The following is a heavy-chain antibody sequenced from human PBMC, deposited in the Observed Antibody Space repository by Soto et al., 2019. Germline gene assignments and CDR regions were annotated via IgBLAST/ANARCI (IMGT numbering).Heavy chain of an antibody. CDR3: ARGDRFRCNGGHCFSDGLFLS. CDR1: GFDFGIYS. J-gene: IGHJ5*02. CDR2: INGSSTTL. V-gene: IGHV3-48*02. Sequence: EVQLVESGGDLVQRGGSLRLSCAASGFDFGIYSMNWVRQAPGKGLEWISYINGSSTTLYYADSVRGRFIISRDNAENSLYLQMNSLRDDDTAFYFCARGDRFRCNGGHCFSDGLFLSWGQGTLVTVSP. D-gene: IGHD2-21*02.